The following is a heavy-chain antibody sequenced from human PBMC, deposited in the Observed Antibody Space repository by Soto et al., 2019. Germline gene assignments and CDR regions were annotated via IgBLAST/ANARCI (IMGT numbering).Heavy chain of an antibody. D-gene: IGHD3-3*01. CDR3: ARTGEYYDFWSGYYGRFDY. Sequence: ASVKVSWKASGYSFTIYDINWVRQATGQGLEWMGWMNPNSGNTGYAQKFQGRVTMTRNTSISTAYMELSSLRSEDTAVYYCARTGEYYDFWSGYYGRFDYWGQGTLVTVSS. CDR2: MNPNSGNT. CDR1: GYSFTIYD. V-gene: IGHV1-8*01. J-gene: IGHJ4*02.